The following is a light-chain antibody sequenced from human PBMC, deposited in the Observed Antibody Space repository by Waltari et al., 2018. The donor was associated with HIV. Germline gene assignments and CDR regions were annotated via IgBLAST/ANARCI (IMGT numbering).Light chain of an antibody. CDR3: QQYYSSPT. Sequence: DIVMTQSPDSLAVSVGERATIHCKSSQSLLFRSDNKNYLTWYQQKPGQPPKLLIYWASTRESGVPDRFSGSGSGTDFTLTISSLQAEDVAVYYCQQYYSSPTFGQGTKVEIK. CDR2: WAS. V-gene: IGKV4-1*01. CDR1: QSLLFRSDNKNY. J-gene: IGKJ1*01.